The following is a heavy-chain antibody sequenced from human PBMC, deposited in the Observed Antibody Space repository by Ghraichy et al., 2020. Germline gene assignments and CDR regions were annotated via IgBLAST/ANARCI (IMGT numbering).Heavy chain of an antibody. CDR3: ARHIGSSSWYKFYDAFDI. CDR2: INWNGGST. J-gene: IGHJ3*02. Sequence: GGSLRLSCAASGFTFDDYGMSWVRQAPGKGLEWVSGINWNGGSTGYADSVKGRFTISRDNAKNSLYLQMNSLRAEDTALYHCARHIGSSSWYKFYDAFDIWGQGTMVTVSS. D-gene: IGHD6-13*01. CDR1: GFTFDDYG. V-gene: IGHV3-20*01.